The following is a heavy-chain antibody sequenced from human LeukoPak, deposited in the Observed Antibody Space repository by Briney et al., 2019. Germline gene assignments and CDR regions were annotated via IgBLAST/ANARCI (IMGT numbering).Heavy chain of an antibody. CDR2: RNHRGSS. CDR1: GSSFTGYY. D-gene: IGHD6-19*01. V-gene: IGHV4-34*01. J-gene: IGHJ4*02. Sequence: TSETLSLTCSVHGSSFTGYYWSWIRQPPGKGLEWIGERNHRGSSYFNQSFESRVTISLDMSRKQFSLKLTSVTAADTAFYYCARGSGSYSGAADYWGQGTLVTVSS. CDR3: ARGSGSYSGAADY.